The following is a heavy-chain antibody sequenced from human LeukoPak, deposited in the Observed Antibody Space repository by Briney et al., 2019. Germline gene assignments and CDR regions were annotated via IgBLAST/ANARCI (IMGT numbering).Heavy chain of an antibody. CDR2: IYPGDSDT. CDR1: GYSFTSYW. V-gene: IGHV5-51*01. D-gene: IGHD3-22*01. Sequence: GASVKISCKGSGYSFTSYWIGWVRQMPGKGLEWMGIIYPGDSDTRYSPSFQGQVTISADKSISTAYLQWSSLKASDTAMYYCARLKEDYYDSSGYYLGHYFDYWGQGTLVTVSS. CDR3: ARLKEDYYDSSGYYLGHYFDY. J-gene: IGHJ4*02.